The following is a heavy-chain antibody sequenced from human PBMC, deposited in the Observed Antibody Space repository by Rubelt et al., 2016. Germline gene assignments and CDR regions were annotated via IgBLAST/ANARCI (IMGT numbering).Heavy chain of an antibody. J-gene: IGHJ6*02. V-gene: IGHV1-3*01. CDR3: ARKGYGYGMDV. CDR1: GYTFTSYA. D-gene: IGHD3-16*01. Sequence: QVQLVQSGAEVKKPGASVKVSCKASGYTFTSYAMHWVRQAPGQRLEWMGWINAGNGNTKYSQKSQGRVTITRDTSASTAYMELSSLRSEDTAVYYCARKGYGYGMDVWGQGTTVTVSS. CDR2: INAGNGNT.